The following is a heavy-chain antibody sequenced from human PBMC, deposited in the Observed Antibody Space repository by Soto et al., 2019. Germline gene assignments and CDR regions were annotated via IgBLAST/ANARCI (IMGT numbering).Heavy chain of an antibody. CDR3: AAGPYYYDSSGYYPLYYYYYGMDV. V-gene: IGHV1-58*01. CDR1: GFTFTSSA. J-gene: IGHJ6*02. Sequence: GASVKVSCKASGFTFTSSAVQWVRQARGQRLEWIGWIVVGSGNTNYAQKFQERVTITRDMSTSTAYMELSSLRSEDTAVYYCAAGPYYYDSSGYYPLYYYYYGMDVWGQGTTVTVSS. CDR2: IVVGSGNT. D-gene: IGHD3-22*01.